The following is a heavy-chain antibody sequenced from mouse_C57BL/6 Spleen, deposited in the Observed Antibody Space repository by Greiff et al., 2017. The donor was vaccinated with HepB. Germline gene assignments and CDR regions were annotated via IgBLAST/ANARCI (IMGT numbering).Heavy chain of an antibody. CDR1: GYTFTSYW. Sequence: VQLQQPGAELVKPGASVKMSCKASGYTFTSYWITWVKQRPGQGLEWIGDIYPGSGSTNYNEKFKSKATLTVDTSSSTAYMQLSSLTSEDSAVYYCARGGGWLQAWFAYWGQGTLVTVSA. CDR2: IYPGSGST. J-gene: IGHJ3*01. D-gene: IGHD2-3*01. V-gene: IGHV1-55*01. CDR3: ARGGGWLQAWFAY.